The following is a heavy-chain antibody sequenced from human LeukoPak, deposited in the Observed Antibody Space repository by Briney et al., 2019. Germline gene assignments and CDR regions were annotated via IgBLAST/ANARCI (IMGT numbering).Heavy chain of an antibody. D-gene: IGHD3-22*01. Sequence: SVKVSCKASGGTFSSYAISWVRQAPGQGLEWMGGIIPIFGTANYAQEFQGRVTITRDTSASTAYMELSSLRSEDMAVYYCARGADYDSSGRDAFDIWGQGTMVTVSS. CDR3: ARGADYDSSGRDAFDI. J-gene: IGHJ3*02. CDR1: GGTFSSYA. CDR2: IIPIFGTA. V-gene: IGHV1-69*05.